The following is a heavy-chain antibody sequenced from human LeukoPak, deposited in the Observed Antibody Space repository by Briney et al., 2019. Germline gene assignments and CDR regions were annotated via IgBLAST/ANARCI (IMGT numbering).Heavy chain of an antibody. Sequence: GGSLRLSCAASGFTFSSYAMHWVHQAPGKGLEWVTFIQYDGSNKYYADSVKGRFTISRDNSKNTVYLQMNSLRTEDTAVYYCARSLTMVRAYDYWGQGTLVTVSS. CDR2: IQYDGSNK. D-gene: IGHD3-10*01. V-gene: IGHV3-30*04. CDR1: GFTFSSYA. J-gene: IGHJ4*02. CDR3: ARSLTMVRAYDY.